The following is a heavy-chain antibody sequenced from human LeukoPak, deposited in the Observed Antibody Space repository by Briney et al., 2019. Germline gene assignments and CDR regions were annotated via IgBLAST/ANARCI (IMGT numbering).Heavy chain of an antibody. D-gene: IGHD6-19*01. CDR2: ISAYNGNT. J-gene: IGHJ4*02. CDR1: GYTFTSYG. V-gene: IGHV1-18*01. CDR3: ARAQLAIAVAGNFDY. Sequence: GASVKVSCKASGYTFTSYGISWVRQAPGQGLEWMGWISAYNGNTNYAQKLQGRVTMTTDTSTSTAYMELRSLRSDDTAVCYCARAQLAIAVAGNFDYWGQGTLVTVSS.